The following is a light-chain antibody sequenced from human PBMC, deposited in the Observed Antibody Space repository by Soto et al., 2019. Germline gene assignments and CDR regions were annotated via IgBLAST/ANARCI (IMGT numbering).Light chain of an antibody. CDR3: AAWDGSLQSWV. V-gene: IGLV1-44*01. J-gene: IGLJ3*02. CDR2: TNN. Sequence: QSVLTQPPSASGTPGQRVTISCSGSSSNIGSHVVNWYQQVPGTAPKLLIYTNNQRPSGVPDRFSDSKSGTSASLAISGLQFEDEADYYCAAWDGSLQSWVFGGGTKVTVL. CDR1: SSNIGSHV.